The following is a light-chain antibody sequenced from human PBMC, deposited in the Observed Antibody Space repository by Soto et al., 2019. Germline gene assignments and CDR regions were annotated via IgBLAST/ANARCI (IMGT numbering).Light chain of an antibody. CDR2: DLS. CDR1: SSNVGGYNY. CDR3: CSYAGSYTFV. Sequence: QSVLTQPRSVSGSPGQSVTISCTGTSSNVGGYNYVSWYQQHPGKAPKLILYDLSERPSGVPDRFSGSKSGNTASLTISGLQAEDESDYYCCSYAGSYTFVFGTGTKVTVL. J-gene: IGLJ1*01. V-gene: IGLV2-11*01.